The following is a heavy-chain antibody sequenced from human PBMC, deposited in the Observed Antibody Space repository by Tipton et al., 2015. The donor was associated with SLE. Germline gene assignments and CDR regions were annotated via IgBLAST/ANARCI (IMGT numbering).Heavy chain of an antibody. CDR3: ARGMLTWRGAIVGVDV. V-gene: IGHV4-59*08. CDR2: ISYGGGT. D-gene: IGHD2-8*01. Sequence: TLSLTCTVSGGSLSSNYWIWIRQPPGKGLEWIGYISYGGGTNYNPSLKSRFTMSVDTAKNQFSLKLTSVTAADTAVYYCARGMLTWRGAIVGVDVWGQGTTVNVSS. CDR1: GGSLSSNY. J-gene: IGHJ6*02.